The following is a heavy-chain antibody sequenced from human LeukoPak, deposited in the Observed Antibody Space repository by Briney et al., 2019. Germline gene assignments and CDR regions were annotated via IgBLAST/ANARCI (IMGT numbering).Heavy chain of an antibody. D-gene: IGHD6-13*01. CDR3: ARGVKRSSWYPDWYFDL. CDR1: GYTYTSYG. V-gene: IGHV1-18*01. Sequence: ASVKVSCKASGYTYTSYGISWVRQAPGQGLEWMGWISAYNGNTNYARKLQGRVTMTTDTSTSTAHMELRSLRSDDTAVYYCARGVKRSSWYPDWYFDLWGRGTLVTVSS. CDR2: ISAYNGNT. J-gene: IGHJ2*01.